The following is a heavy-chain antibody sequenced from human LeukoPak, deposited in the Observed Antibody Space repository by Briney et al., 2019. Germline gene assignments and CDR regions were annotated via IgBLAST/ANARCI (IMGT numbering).Heavy chain of an antibody. CDR1: RFTFSSYG. V-gene: IGHV3-33*01. D-gene: IGHD3-16*02. CDR2: IWYDGSNK. J-gene: IGHJ4*02. Sequence: GGSLRLSCAASRFTFSSYGMHWVRQAPGKGLEWVAVIWYDGSNKYYADSVKGRFTISRDNSKNTLYLQMNSLRAEDTAVYYCARVNDYVWGSYRYTGGKGPFDYWGQGTLVTVSS. CDR3: ARVNDYVWGSYRYTGGKGPFDY.